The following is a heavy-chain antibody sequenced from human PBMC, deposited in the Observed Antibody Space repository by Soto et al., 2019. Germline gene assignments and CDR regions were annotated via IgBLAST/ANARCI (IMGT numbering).Heavy chain of an antibody. D-gene: IGHD4-4*01. CDR1: GCSISSYC. CDR2: IYYSGST. Sequence: PSETLSLTCTVSGCSISSYCWSWVRQPPGKGLEWVGDIYYSGSTNYNASLKRGGTISVDKSKNQFSLKLSSVTAADAAVYYCCSNTYRHTFYAYWAQGTLVTASS. J-gene: IGHJ4*02. V-gene: IGHV4-59*08. CDR3: CSNTYRHTFYAY.